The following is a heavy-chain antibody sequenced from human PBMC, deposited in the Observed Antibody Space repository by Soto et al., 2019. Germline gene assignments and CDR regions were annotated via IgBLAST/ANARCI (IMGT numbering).Heavy chain of an antibody. J-gene: IGHJ4*02. Sequence: GGSLRLSCAASGFTFSSYGIHWVRQAPGKGLEWVAVIWYDGSNKYYADSVKGRFTISRDNSKNTLYLQMNSLRAEDTAVYYCARDQRWLVRGPFDYWGQGTLVTVSS. CDR1: GFTFSSYG. D-gene: IGHD6-19*01. CDR3: ARDQRWLVRGPFDY. V-gene: IGHV3-33*01. CDR2: IWYDGSNK.